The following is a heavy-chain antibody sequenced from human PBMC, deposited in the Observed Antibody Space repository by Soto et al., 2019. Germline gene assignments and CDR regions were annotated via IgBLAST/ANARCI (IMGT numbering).Heavy chain of an antibody. CDR2: ISYDGSNK. V-gene: IGHV3-30-3*01. CDR3: ASGPPSYYDFWSGYLGYFDY. J-gene: IGHJ4*02. D-gene: IGHD3-3*01. Sequence: QVQLVESGGGVVQPGRSLRLSCAASGFTFSSYAMHWVRQVPGKGLEWVAVISYDGSNKYYADSVKGRFTISRDNSKNTLYLQMNSLRAEDTAVYYCASGPPSYYDFWSGYLGYFDYWGQGTLVTVSS. CDR1: GFTFSSYA.